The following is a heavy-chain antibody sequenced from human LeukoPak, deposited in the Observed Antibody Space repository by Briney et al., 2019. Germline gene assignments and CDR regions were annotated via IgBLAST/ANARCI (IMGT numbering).Heavy chain of an antibody. CDR1: GGSITSDTYY. CDR3: ASDSSGYYLGVPPHFDL. D-gene: IGHD3-22*01. CDR2: IYSSGST. Sequence: SETLSLTCTVSGGSITSDTYYWSWIRQPAGKGLGWIGRIYSSGSTNYNPSLKSRVTISVDTSKNQFSLKLSSVTAADTAVYYCASDSSGYYLGVPPHFDLWGRGTLVTVSS. V-gene: IGHV4-61*02. J-gene: IGHJ2*01.